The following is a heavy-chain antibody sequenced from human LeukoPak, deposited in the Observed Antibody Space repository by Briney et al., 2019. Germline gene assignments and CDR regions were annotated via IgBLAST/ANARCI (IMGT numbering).Heavy chain of an antibody. V-gene: IGHV3-23*01. Sequence: GGSLRHSCAASGFTFSSYAMSWVRQAPGKGLEWVSAISGSGGSTYYADSVKGRFTISRDNSKNTPYLQMNSLRAEDTAVYYCAKDYGDSGVYMDVWGKGTTVTVSS. CDR1: GFTFSSYA. J-gene: IGHJ6*03. D-gene: IGHD4-17*01. CDR3: AKDYGDSGVYMDV. CDR2: ISGSGGST.